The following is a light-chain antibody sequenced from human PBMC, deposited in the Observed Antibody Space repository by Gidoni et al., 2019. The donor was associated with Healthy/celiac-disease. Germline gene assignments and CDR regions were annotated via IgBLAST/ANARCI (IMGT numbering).Light chain of an antibody. J-gene: IGKJ4*01. Sequence: DIVMTQSPDSLAVSLGERATINCKSSQSVLYSSSNKNYLAWYQQKPGQPPKLLIYWASTRASGVPDRFSGSESGTDFTLTISSLQAEDVAVYYCQQYYTTPLTFGGGTKVEIK. CDR3: QQYYTTPLT. V-gene: IGKV4-1*01. CDR1: QSVLYSSSNKNY. CDR2: WAS.